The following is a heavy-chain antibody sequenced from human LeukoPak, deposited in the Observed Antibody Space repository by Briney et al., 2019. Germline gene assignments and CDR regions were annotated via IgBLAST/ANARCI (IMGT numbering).Heavy chain of an antibody. D-gene: IGHD3-22*01. CDR1: GYTFTSYG. CDR3: ARDPSYDNSGCPNWFDP. Sequence: ASVKVSCKASGYTFTSYGITWVRQAPGQGLEWMGWISAYNGNTNYAQEFQGRVTMTTDTSTSTAYMELRSLRSDDTAVYYCARDPSYDNSGCPNWFDPWGQGTLVTVSS. J-gene: IGHJ5*02. V-gene: IGHV1-18*01. CDR2: ISAYNGNT.